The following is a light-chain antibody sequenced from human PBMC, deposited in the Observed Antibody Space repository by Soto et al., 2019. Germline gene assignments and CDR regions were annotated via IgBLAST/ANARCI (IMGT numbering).Light chain of an antibody. J-gene: IGKJ1*01. Sequence: EIVMTQSPATLSVSAGDSATLSCRASQSVSSNLAWYQQKPGQAPRILIYGESTRATGIPDRFSGSGSGTELTLTISRLQSEDFAVYYCQKYNNWPRTCGQGTKVDIK. CDR1: QSVSSN. CDR3: QKYNNWPRT. CDR2: GES. V-gene: IGKV3-15*01.